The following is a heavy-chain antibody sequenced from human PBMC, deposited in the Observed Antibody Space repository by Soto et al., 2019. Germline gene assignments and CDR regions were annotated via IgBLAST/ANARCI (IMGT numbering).Heavy chain of an antibody. CDR1: GYTITNYG. CDR3: ARERQWEPLLY. V-gene: IGHV1-18*01. J-gene: IGHJ4*02. CDR2: ASAYNRNT. D-gene: IGHD1-26*01. Sequence: QVRLVQSGAEVKRPGASVRVSCKASGYTITNYGITWVRQVPGQGLEWMGWASAYNRNTNYAQKFEDRVIMTTDTSTGTAHMELRSLRYDDTALYFCARERQWEPLLYWGQGTLVTVSS.